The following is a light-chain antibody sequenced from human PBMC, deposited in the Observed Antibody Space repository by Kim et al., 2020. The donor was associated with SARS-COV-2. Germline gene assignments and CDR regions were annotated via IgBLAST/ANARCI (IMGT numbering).Light chain of an antibody. J-gene: IGLJ1*01. CDR2: QDS. CDR1: KLGDKY. V-gene: IGLV3-1*01. CDR3: QAWDSSTYV. Sequence: ESPGQTASITSSGDKLGDKYACWYQQKPGQSPVLVIYQDSKRPSGFPERFSGSNSGNTATLTISGTQAMDEADYYCQAWDSSTYVFGTGTKVTVL.